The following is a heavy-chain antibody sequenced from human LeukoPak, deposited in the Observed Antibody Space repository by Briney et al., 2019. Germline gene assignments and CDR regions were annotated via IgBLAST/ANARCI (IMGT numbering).Heavy chain of an antibody. V-gene: IGHV4-59*01. CDR2: IYYSGST. CDR3: ARTTSFWSGYYLPSDYYYYGMDV. D-gene: IGHD3-3*01. J-gene: IGHJ6*02. Sequence: PSETLSLTCTVSGGSISSYYWSWIRQPPGKGLEWIGYIYYSGSTNYNPSPKSRVTISVDTSKNQFSLKLSSVTAADTAVYYCARTTSFWSGYYLPSDYYYYGMDVWGQGTTVTVSS. CDR1: GGSISSYY.